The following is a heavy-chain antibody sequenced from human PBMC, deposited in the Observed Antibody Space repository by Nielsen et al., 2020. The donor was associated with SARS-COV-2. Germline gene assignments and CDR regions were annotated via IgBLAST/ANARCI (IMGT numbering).Heavy chain of an antibody. CDR1: GFTFSSYA. Sequence: GGSLRLSCAASGFTFSSYAMHWVRQAPGKGLEWVAVISYDGSNKYYADSVKGRFTISRDNSKNTLYLQMNSLRAEDTAVYYCARDQYYDFWSGYYTWSWFDPWGQGTLVTVSS. J-gene: IGHJ5*02. V-gene: IGHV3-30-3*01. D-gene: IGHD3-3*01. CDR3: ARDQYYDFWSGYYTWSWFDP. CDR2: ISYDGSNK.